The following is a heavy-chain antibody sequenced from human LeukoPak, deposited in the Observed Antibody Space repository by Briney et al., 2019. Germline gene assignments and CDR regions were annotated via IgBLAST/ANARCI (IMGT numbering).Heavy chain of an antibody. V-gene: IGHV3-33*01. CDR2: IWYDGSNK. Sequence: GGSLRLSCAASGFTFSSYGMHWVRQAPGKGLEWVAVIWYDGSNKYYADSVKGRFTISRDNSKNTLYLQMNSLRAEDTAVYCCARSTGGGFDYWGQGTLVTVSS. CDR3: ARSTGGGFDY. CDR1: GFTFSSYG. D-gene: IGHD7-27*01. J-gene: IGHJ4*02.